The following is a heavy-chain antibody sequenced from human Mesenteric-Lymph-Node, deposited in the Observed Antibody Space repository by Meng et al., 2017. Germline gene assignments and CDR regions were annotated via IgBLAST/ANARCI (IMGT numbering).Heavy chain of an antibody. CDR2: ISFDGSNI. D-gene: IGHD6-13*01. Sequence: GESLKISCAAFGFTFRDYAMHWVRQAPGKGLEWVALISFDGSNIRSADSVEGRFTVSRDNSKNTLILQMDSLRVDDTAVYYCAKGVDRLAAADTKMDSWGLGTLVTFSS. CDR1: GFTFRDYA. V-gene: IGHV3-30*07. CDR3: AKGVDRLAAADTKMDS. J-gene: IGHJ4*02.